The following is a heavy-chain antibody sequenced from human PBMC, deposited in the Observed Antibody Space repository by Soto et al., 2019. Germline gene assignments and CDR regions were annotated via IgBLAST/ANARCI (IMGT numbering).Heavy chain of an antibody. J-gene: IGHJ4*02. CDR1: GISTSSYW. V-gene: IGHV3-7*03. CDR3: VTGYHSDY. D-gene: IGHD5-18*01. CDR2: IKNVGSEK. Sequence: GGSLRLSCAASGISTSSYWMGWVRQAPGRGLEWVASIKNVGSEKYYMDSLKGRFTISRDNALNSLYLQMNSLRAEDTAVYFCVTGYHSDYWGQGTLVTVSS.